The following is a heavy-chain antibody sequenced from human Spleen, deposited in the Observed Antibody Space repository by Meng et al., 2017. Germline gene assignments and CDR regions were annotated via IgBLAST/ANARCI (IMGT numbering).Heavy chain of an antibody. D-gene: IGHD6-6*01. CDR2: IFHRGTT. CDR3: ARETVSSSSESYIDY. J-gene: IGHJ4*02. CDR1: GYSISSGYY. Sequence: SETLSLTCTVSGYSISSGYYWGWIRQPPGKGLEWIGSIFHRGTTYYTPSLKSRVTISVDTSKNQFSLKLSSVTAADTAVYYCARETVSSSSESYIDYWGQGTLVTVSS. V-gene: IGHV4-38-2*02.